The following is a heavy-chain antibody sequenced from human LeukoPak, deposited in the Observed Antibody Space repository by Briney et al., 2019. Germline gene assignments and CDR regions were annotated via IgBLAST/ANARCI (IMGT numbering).Heavy chain of an antibody. Sequence: ASVTVSCKASGYTFTSHDMHWVRQAPGQGLEWMGIINPSGGSTSYAQKFQDRVTMTRDTSTNTVYMELSSLRSEDTAVYYCALQGYYNFWSGSYTRLDFDYWGQGTLVTVSS. J-gene: IGHJ4*02. V-gene: IGHV1-46*01. CDR2: INPSGGST. D-gene: IGHD3-3*01. CDR1: GYTFTSHD. CDR3: ALQGYYNFWSGSYTRLDFDY.